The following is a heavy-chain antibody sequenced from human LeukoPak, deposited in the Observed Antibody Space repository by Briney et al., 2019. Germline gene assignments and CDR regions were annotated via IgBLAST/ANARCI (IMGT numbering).Heavy chain of an antibody. CDR2: IFNSGST. CDR1: AGSISSSRYY. D-gene: IGHD4-17*01. CDR3: ARGDDYGDYVLDY. V-gene: IGHV4-39*07. Sequence: SETLSLTCSVSAGSISSSRYYWAWTRQPPGKGLEWIGNIFNSGSTHYNPSLKSCVTISADTSKNQFSLRLSSVTAADTAVYYCARGDDYGDYVLDYWARGTLVTVSS. J-gene: IGHJ4*02.